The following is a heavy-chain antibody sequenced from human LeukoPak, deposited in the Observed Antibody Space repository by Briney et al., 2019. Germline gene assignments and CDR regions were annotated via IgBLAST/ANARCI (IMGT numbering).Heavy chain of an antibody. Sequence: GGSLRLSCAASGFTFSSYSMNWVRQAPGKGLEWVSSISSSSYIYYADSVKGRFTISRDNAKNSLYLQMNSLGAEDTAVYYCARDGYSGYGAADYWGQGTLVTVSS. J-gene: IGHJ4*02. CDR3: ARDGYSGYGAADY. CDR2: ISSSSYI. V-gene: IGHV3-21*01. D-gene: IGHD5-12*01. CDR1: GFTFSSYS.